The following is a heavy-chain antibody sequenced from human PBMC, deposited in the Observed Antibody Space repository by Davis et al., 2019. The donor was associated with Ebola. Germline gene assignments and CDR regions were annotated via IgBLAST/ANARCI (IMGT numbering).Heavy chain of an antibody. J-gene: IGHJ6*02. V-gene: IGHV3-30-3*01. CDR3: ARDRGYGGNLPLFHYYYGMDV. Sequence: GESLKISCAASGFTLSTYAMHWVRQAPDKGLEWVAVISCDGSLKFYADSVKGRFTISRDNSENSLYLQMNSLRAEDTAVYYCARDRGYGGNLPLFHYYYGMDVWGQGTTVTVSS. CDR1: GFTLSTYA. D-gene: IGHD5-18*01. CDR2: ISCDGSLK.